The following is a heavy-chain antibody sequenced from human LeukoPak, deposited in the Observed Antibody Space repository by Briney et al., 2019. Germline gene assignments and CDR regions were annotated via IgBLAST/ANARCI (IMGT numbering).Heavy chain of an antibody. D-gene: IGHD3-10*01. J-gene: IGHJ4*02. CDR2: ISGSGGST. CDR3: AKHIPPYVGEYPFDY. Sequence: PGGSLRLSCAASGFTFSSYAMSWVRQAPGKGLGWVSAISGSGGSTYYADSVKGRFTISRDNSKNTLYLQMNSLRAEDTAVYYCAKHIPPYVGEYPFDYWGQGTLVTVSS. CDR1: GFTFSSYA. V-gene: IGHV3-23*01.